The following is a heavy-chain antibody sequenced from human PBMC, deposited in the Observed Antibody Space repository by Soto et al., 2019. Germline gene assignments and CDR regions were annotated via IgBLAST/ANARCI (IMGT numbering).Heavy chain of an antibody. J-gene: IGHJ3*02. CDR3: AKGYYDSSGPQRAFDI. CDR1: GFTFSSYA. D-gene: IGHD3-22*01. V-gene: IGHV3-23*01. Sequence: EVQLLESGGGLVQPGGSLRLSCAASGFTFSSYAMNWVRQAPGKGLEWVSTIGGTSGRTYYADSVKGRFTISRDNSKGTLHLQMKRLRAEDTAVYYCAKGYYDSSGPQRAFDIWGLGTMVTVSS. CDR2: IGGTSGRT.